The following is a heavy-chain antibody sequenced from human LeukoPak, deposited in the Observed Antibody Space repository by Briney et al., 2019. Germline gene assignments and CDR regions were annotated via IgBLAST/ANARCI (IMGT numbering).Heavy chain of an antibody. V-gene: IGHV3-48*01. CDR1: GFTFSTYA. D-gene: IGHD3-10*01. J-gene: IGHJ4*02. Sequence: GGSLGLSCAASGFTFSTYAMNWVRQAPGKGLEWVSYISRSSASIYYAASVKGRFTVSRDNAKNSLYLQMNSLRAEDSAVYFCARVEDGSYSSIDYWGQGTLVTVSS. CDR3: ARVEDGSYSSIDY. CDR2: ISRSSASI.